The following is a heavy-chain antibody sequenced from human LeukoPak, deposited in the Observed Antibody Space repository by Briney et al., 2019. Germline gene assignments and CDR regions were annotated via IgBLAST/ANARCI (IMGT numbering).Heavy chain of an antibody. CDR1: GYSISSGYY. J-gene: IGHJ4*01. Sequence: SETLSLTCTVSGYSISSGYYWGWIRQPPGKGLEWIGSIYHSGSTYYNPSLKSRVTISVDTSKNQFSLKLSSVTAAGTAVYYCARAPGTTFDYWGHGNMVTVSS. V-gene: IGHV4-38-2*02. D-gene: IGHD4-17*01. CDR2: IYHSGST. CDR3: ARAPGTTFDY.